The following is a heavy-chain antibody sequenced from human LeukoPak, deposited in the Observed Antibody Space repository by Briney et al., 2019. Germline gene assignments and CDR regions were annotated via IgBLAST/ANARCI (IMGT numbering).Heavy chain of an antibody. J-gene: IGHJ4*02. Sequence: SVKVSCKASGGTFSSYTISWVRQAPGQGLEWMGRIIPILGIANYAQKFQGRVTIIADKSTSTAYMELSSLRSEATAVYYCAHRFTHDYVWGSSLDYWGQGTLVTVSS. V-gene: IGHV1-69*02. D-gene: IGHD3-16*01. CDR2: IIPILGIA. CDR3: AHRFTHDYVWGSSLDY. CDR1: GGTFSSYT.